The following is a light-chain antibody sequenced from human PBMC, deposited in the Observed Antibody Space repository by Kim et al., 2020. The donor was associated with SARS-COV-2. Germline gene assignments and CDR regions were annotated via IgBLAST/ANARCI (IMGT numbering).Light chain of an antibody. J-gene: IGLJ3*02. CDR1: SANIGAGYD. Sequence: ITVTCTVSSANIGAGYDVHWYQQLPGTAPKLLIYGNSNRPSGVPDRFSGSKSGTSASLAITGLQAEDEADYYCQSYDSSLSGSVFGGGTQLTVL. CDR2: GNS. CDR3: QSYDSSLSGSV. V-gene: IGLV1-40*01.